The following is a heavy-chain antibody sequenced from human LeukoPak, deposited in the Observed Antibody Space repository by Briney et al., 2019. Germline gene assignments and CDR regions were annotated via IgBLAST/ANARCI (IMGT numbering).Heavy chain of an antibody. V-gene: IGHV3-21*01. CDR1: GFTFGAYS. D-gene: IGHD3/OR15-3a*01. CDR3: ARMQLFGLGNYYYYYMDV. J-gene: IGHJ6*03. CDR2: IGSSGNYI. Sequence: GGSLRLSCAASGFTFGAYSMNWVRQAPGKGLEWVSSIGSSGNYIYYGDSTKGRFTISRDNAKNSLFLQMDSLSVEDTAVYYCARMQLFGLGNYYYYYMDVWGKGTTVTVSS.